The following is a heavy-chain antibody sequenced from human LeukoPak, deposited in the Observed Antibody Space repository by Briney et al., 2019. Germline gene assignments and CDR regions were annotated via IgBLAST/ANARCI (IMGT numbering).Heavy chain of an antibody. CDR3: ARAVAAAGPPFDY. J-gene: IGHJ4*02. V-gene: IGHV3-33*01. CDR2: IWYVGRDK. Sequence: HSGGSLRLSCAASGFTFNSYAMHWIRQAPGKGLEWVAVIWYVGRDKYYADSVKGRFTISRDNSKNTLYLQMNSLKAEDTAVYYCARAVAAAGPPFDYWGQGTLVTVSS. D-gene: IGHD6-13*01. CDR1: GFTFNSYA.